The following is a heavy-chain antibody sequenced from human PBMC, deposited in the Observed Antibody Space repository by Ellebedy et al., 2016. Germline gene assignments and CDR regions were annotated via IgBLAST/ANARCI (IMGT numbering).Heavy chain of an antibody. CDR1: GFPLSDYG. J-gene: IGHJ5*02. CDR2: ISSSGSTI. V-gene: IGHV3-48*04. Sequence: GESLKISCTASGFPLSDYGMNWVRQAPGKGLEWLSYISSSGSTIYYADSVKGRFTVSRDNTKNSLYLLMNSLTSEDLALYYCARDLTYFYNRNGYYYDLWGQGTLVTVSS. D-gene: IGHD3-22*01. CDR3: ARDLTYFYNRNGYYYDL.